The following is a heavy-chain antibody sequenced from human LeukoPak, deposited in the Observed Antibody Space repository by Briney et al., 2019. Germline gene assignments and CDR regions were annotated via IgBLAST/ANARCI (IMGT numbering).Heavy chain of an antibody. Sequence: PGRTLSLSHAVSGFTFSAFYMSWMRQAPGKGLEWVSGILWNCGRTGYTESVKGRFNIPRDNAKNCLYLQMNSLRVEDTALYYCARGIDDGDNWFDPWGQGTLVTVSS. D-gene: IGHD1-1*01. CDR3: ARGIDDGDNWFDP. CDR1: GFTFSAFY. J-gene: IGHJ5*02. CDR2: ILWNCGRT. V-gene: IGHV3-20*03.